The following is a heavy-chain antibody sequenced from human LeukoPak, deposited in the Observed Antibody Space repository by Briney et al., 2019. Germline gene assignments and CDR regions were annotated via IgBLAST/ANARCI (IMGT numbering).Heavy chain of an antibody. V-gene: IGHV3-48*01. CDR1: GFTFSSYS. Sequence: HPGGSLRLSCAASGFTFSSYSMNWVRQAPGKGLEWVSYISSSSSTIYYADSVKGRFTISRDNAKNSLYLQMNSLRAEDTAVYYCARGGSLTRIPYYYDSSGYYHDAFDIWGQGTMVTVSS. CDR3: ARGGSLTRIPYYYDSSGYYHDAFDI. CDR2: ISSSSSTI. D-gene: IGHD3-22*01. J-gene: IGHJ3*02.